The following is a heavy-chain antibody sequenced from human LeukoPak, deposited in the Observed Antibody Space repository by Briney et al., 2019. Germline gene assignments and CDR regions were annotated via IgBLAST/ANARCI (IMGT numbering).Heavy chain of an antibody. CDR1: GFTFSASA. CDR2: IRSKANNYAT. Sequence: PGGSLKLSCAASGFTFSASAVHWVRQASGKGLEWIGRIRSKANNYATAYAGSLKGRFTVSRGDSKNTAYLQMNSLKTEDSAVYFCARDSSSEGPLDYWGQGTLVAVSS. J-gene: IGHJ4*02. V-gene: IGHV3-73*01. D-gene: IGHD6-6*01. CDR3: ARDSSSEGPLDY.